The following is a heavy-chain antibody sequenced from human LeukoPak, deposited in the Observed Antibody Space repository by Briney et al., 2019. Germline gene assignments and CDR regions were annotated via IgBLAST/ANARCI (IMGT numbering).Heavy chain of an antibody. D-gene: IGHD2-2*02. CDR1: GFTFSSYW. J-gene: IGHJ4*02. V-gene: IGHV3-74*01. CDR3: ARDPHYCSSTSCYRYYFDY. Sequence: GGSLRLSCAASGFTFSSYWMHWVRQAPGKGLVWVSRINSDGSSTSYADSVKGRFTISRDNAKNSLYLQMNSLRAEDTAVYYCARDPHYCSSTSCYRYYFDYWGQGTLVTVSS. CDR2: INSDGSST.